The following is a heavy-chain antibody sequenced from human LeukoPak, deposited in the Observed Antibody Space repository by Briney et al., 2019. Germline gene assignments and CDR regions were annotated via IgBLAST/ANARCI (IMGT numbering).Heavy chain of an antibody. J-gene: IGHJ4*02. V-gene: IGHV1-69*13. CDR3: ARAGGSFSYYDILTASPGVYFDY. CDR1: GGTFSSYA. CDR2: IIPTFGTA. Sequence: SVKVSCKASGGTFSSYAISWVRQAPGQGLEWMGGIIPTFGTANYAQKFQGRVTITADESTSTAYMELSSLRSEDTAVYYCARAGGSFSYYDILTASPGVYFDYWGQGTLVTVSS. D-gene: IGHD3-9*01.